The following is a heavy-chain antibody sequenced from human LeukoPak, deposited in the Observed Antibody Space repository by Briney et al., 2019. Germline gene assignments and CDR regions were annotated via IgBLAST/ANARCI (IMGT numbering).Heavy chain of an antibody. Sequence: SETLSLTCAVYGGSFSGYYWSWIRQPPGKGLEWIGEINHSGSTNYNPSLKSRVTISVDTSKNQFSLKLSSVTAADTAVYYCARGGSDPYYDILTAGAYYFDYWGQGTLVTVSS. J-gene: IGHJ4*02. CDR3: ARGGSDPYYDILTAGAYYFDY. D-gene: IGHD3-9*01. CDR1: GGSFSGYY. CDR2: INHSGST. V-gene: IGHV4-34*01.